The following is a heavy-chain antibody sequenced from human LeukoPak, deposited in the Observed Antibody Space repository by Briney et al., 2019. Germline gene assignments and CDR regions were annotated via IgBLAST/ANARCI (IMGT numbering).Heavy chain of an antibody. CDR3: ARDSITMVRGVISTQIDY. CDR2: IYTSGST. CDR1: GGSISSYY. D-gene: IGHD3-10*01. J-gene: IGHJ4*02. Sequence: PSETLSLTCTASGGSISSYYWSWIRQPAGKGLEWIGRIYTSGSTNYNPSLKSRVTMSVDTSKNQFSLKLSSVTAADTAVYYCARDSITMVRGVISTQIDYWGQGTLVTVSS. V-gene: IGHV4-4*07.